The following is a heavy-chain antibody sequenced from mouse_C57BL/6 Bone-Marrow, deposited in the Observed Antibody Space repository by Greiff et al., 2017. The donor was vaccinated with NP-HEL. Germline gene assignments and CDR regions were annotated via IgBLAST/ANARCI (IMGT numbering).Heavy chain of an antibody. V-gene: IGHV14-4*01. CDR1: GFNIKDDY. Sequence: VQLQQSGAELVRPGASVKLSCTASGFNIKDDYMHWVKQRPEQGLEWIGWIDPENGDTEYASQFQGKATITADTSSNTAYLQLSSLTSEDTAVYYCTPYGNPWFAYWGQGTLVTVSA. CDR3: TPYGNPWFAY. J-gene: IGHJ3*01. CDR2: IDPENGDT. D-gene: IGHD2-1*01.